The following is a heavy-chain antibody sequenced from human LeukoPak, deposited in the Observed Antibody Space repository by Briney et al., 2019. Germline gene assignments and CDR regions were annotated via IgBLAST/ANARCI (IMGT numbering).Heavy chain of an antibody. J-gene: IGHJ6*02. CDR2: IYHSGNT. V-gene: IGHV4-4*02. CDR3: ARDQAGTTYMGYYYYYGMDV. D-gene: IGHD1-7*01. Sequence: PSETLSLTCAVSGGSISRGNWWSWVRQPPGKGLEWIGEIYHSGNTNYNPSLKSRVTISVDKSKNQFSLRVSSVTAADTAVYYCARDQAGTTYMGYYYYYGMDVWGQGTTVTVSS. CDR1: GGSISRGNW.